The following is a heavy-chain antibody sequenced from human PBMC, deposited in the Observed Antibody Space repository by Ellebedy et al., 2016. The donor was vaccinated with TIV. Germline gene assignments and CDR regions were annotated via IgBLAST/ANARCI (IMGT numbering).Heavy chain of an antibody. J-gene: IGHJ4*02. Sequence: AASVKVSCKASGYAFTSYYIHWVRQAPGQGLEWMGGIIPILGKANYAQKFQGRVTITADESTSTAYMELSSLRSEDTAVYYCARVGNYYGGNPSYYFDYWGQGTLVTVSS. CDR2: IIPILGKA. CDR3: ARVGNYYGGNPSYYFDY. CDR1: GYAFTSYY. V-gene: IGHV1-69*10. D-gene: IGHD4-23*01.